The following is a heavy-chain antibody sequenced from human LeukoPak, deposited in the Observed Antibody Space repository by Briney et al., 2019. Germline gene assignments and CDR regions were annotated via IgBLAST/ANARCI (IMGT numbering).Heavy chain of an antibody. D-gene: IGHD3-22*01. CDR1: GFTVSSNY. V-gene: IGHV3-53*01. J-gene: IGHJ4*02. CDR2: IYSGGST. Sequence: GGSLRLSCAASGFTVSSNYMSWVRQAPGKGLEWVSVIYSGGSTYYADSVKGRFTISRDNSKNTLYLQMNSLRAEDTAVYYCAKETYYYDSSGYQHFDYWGQGTLVTVSS. CDR3: AKETYYYDSSGYQHFDY.